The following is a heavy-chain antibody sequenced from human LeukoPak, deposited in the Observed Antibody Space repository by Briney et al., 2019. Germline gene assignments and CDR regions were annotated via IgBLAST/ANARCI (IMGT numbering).Heavy chain of an antibody. Sequence: ASVKVSCKASGYTFTSYGISWVRQAPGQGLEWMGWISAYNGNTNYAQKLQGRVTMTTDTSTSTAYTELRSLRSDDTAVYYCAMGAYYDFWSGYYPGRFGMDVWGQGTTVTVSS. D-gene: IGHD3-3*01. CDR2: ISAYNGNT. J-gene: IGHJ6*02. V-gene: IGHV1-18*01. CDR1: GYTFTSYG. CDR3: AMGAYYDFWSGYYPGRFGMDV.